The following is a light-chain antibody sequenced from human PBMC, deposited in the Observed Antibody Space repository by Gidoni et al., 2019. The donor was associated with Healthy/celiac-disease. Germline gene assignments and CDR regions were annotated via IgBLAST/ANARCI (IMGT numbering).Light chain of an antibody. V-gene: IGLV1-40*01. CDR1: SSNIGAGYD. J-gene: IGLJ2*01. CDR3: QSYDSSLSGSV. CDR2: GNS. Sequence: QSVLTQPPSVPGAPGQRVTISCTGSSSNIGAGYDVHWYQQLPGPAPKLLIYGNSNRPSGVPDRFSGSKSGTSASLAITGLQAEDEADYYCQSYDSSLSGSVFGGGTKLTVL.